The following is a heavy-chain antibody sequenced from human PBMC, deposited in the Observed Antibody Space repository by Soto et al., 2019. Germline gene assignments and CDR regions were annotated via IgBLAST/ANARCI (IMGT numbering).Heavy chain of an antibody. Sequence: SETLSLTCAVYGGSFSGYYWSWIRQPPGKGLEWIGEINHSGSTNYNPSLKSRVTISVDTSKNQFSLKLSSVTAADTAVYYCSRGFDGSSTSRCAGGFDAWGQRTLVTVSS. CDR2: INHSGST. CDR1: GGSFSGYY. D-gene: IGHD2-2*01. J-gene: IGHJ5*02. CDR3: SRGFDGSSTSRCAGGFDA. V-gene: IGHV4-34*01.